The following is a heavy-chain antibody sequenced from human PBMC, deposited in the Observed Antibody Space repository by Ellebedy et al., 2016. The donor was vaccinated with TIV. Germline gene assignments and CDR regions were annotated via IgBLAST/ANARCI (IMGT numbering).Heavy chain of an antibody. D-gene: IGHD1-26*01. Sequence: ASVTVSCXASGYSFTSHDIHWVRQAPGQGLEWVGVISVNYGDTTYAQKFQGRVTLTRDTSTSTAYMEVRSLRSEDTALYYCARDHWGSYLDWGQGTLVTVSS. CDR1: GYSFTSHD. J-gene: IGHJ4*02. CDR3: ARDHWGSYLD. CDR2: ISVNYGDT. V-gene: IGHV1-46*01.